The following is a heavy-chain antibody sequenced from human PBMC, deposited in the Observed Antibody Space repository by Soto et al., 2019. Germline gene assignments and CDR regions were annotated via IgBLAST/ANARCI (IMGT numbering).Heavy chain of an antibody. Sequence: PGGSLRLSCTASGFTFSYSGMTWVRQTPGKGLEWVSAISGSGGSTFHADSVKGRFTISRDSSKNTLYLQMNSLRAEDTAVYYCAKDSNYYYYYMDVWGKGTTVTVSS. J-gene: IGHJ6*03. CDR3: AKDSNYYYYYMDV. CDR1: GFTFSYSG. V-gene: IGHV3-23*01. CDR2: ISGSGGST.